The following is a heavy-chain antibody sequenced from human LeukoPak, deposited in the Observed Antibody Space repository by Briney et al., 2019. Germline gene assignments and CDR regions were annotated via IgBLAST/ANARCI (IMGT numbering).Heavy chain of an antibody. D-gene: IGHD2-15*01. CDR1: GFTFSSYA. Sequence: GGSLRLSCAASGFTFSSYAMSWVRQAPGKGLAWVSYISSSSSTIYYADSVKGRFTISRDNAKNSLYLQMNSLRAEDTAVYYCARDLMGPLLRSPFDYWGQGTLVTVSS. J-gene: IGHJ4*02. CDR2: ISSSSSTI. CDR3: ARDLMGPLLRSPFDY. V-gene: IGHV3-48*04.